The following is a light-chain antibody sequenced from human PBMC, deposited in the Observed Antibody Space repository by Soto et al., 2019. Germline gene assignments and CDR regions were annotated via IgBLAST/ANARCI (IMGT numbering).Light chain of an antibody. CDR1: QSVLYSSNNKNY. Sequence: DIVMTQSPDSLAVSLGERATINCKSSQSVLYSSNNKNYLAWYQQKPGQPPKLLIYWASTRESGVPDRFSGSGSGTDFTLTISSLQAEDVAVYYCQQYYSPPVTFGHGTKVEIK. J-gene: IGKJ1*01. CDR3: QQYYSPPVT. CDR2: WAS. V-gene: IGKV4-1*01.